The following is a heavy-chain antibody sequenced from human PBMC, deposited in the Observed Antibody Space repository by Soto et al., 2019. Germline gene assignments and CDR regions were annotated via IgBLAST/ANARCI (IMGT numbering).Heavy chain of an antibody. CDR2: IWYDGSNK. CDR1: GFTFSSYG. V-gene: IGHV3-33*01. D-gene: IGHD3-16*02. Sequence: GGSLRLSCAASGFTFSSYGMHWVRQAPGKGLEWVAVIWYDGSNKYYADSVKGRFTISRDNSKNTLYLQMNSLRAEDTAVYYCARDRRYDYVWGSYRFIFDYWGQGTLVTVSS. CDR3: ARDRRYDYVWGSYRFIFDY. J-gene: IGHJ4*02.